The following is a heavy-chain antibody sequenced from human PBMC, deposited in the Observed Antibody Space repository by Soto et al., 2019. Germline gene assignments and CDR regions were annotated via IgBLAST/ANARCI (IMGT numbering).Heavy chain of an antibody. CDR2: IIPIFGTA. V-gene: IGHV1-69*06. CDR1: GGTFSSYA. CDR3: ARDNPPYSSQPYYYYGMDV. Sequence: SVTVSCKASGGTFSSYAISWVRQAPGQGLEWMGGIIPIFGTANYAQKFQGRVTITADKSTSTAYMELSSLRSEDTAVYYCARDNPPYSSQPYYYYGMDVWGQGTTVTVSS. D-gene: IGHD6-13*01. J-gene: IGHJ6*02.